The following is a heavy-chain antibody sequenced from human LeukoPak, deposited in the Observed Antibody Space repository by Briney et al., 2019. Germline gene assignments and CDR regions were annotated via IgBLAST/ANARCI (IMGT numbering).Heavy chain of an antibody. CDR1: GYTFTSYG. CDR2: ISAYNGNT. J-gene: IGHJ3*02. V-gene: IGHV1-18*01. Sequence: RASVKVSCKASGYTFTSYGISWVRQAPGQGLEWMGWISAYNGNTNYAQKLQGRVTMTTDTSTSTAHLELSSLRSDDTAVYYCTREGVYSPDPSSYHRHPFDIWGKGTVVIVSS. D-gene: IGHD3-16*02. CDR3: TREGVYSPDPSSYHRHPFDI.